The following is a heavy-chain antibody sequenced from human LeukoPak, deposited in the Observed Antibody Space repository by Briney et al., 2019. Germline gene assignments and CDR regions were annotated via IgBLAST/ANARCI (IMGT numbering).Heavy chain of an antibody. CDR3: AKSRNYGSGSYLDY. D-gene: IGHD3-10*01. CDR1: GFSFNTYA. Sequence: GGSLRLSCAASGFSFNTYAMTWVRQPPGKGLEWVSLITGDGGFTCHADSVKGRFTISRDNSKNSLYLQMNSLRTEDTSSYYCAKSRNYGSGSYLDYWGPGTLVTVSS. J-gene: IGHJ4*02. CDR2: ITGDGGFT. V-gene: IGHV3-43*02.